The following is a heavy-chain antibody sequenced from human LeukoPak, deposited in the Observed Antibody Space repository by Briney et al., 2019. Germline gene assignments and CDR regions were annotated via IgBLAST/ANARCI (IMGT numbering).Heavy chain of an antibody. V-gene: IGHV3-23*01. J-gene: IGHJ5*02. D-gene: IGHD3-10*01. CDR2: ISGGSDTT. CDR1: GFIFSDYA. CDR3: AKDGWFYGSGSYWFDP. Sequence: GGSLRLSCATSGFIFSDYAMSWVRQAPGKGLEWVSAISGGSDTTYYADSVKGRFTVSRDNSKNTLYLQMNSLGAEDTAVYYCAKDGWFYGSGSYWFDPWGQGTLVTVSS.